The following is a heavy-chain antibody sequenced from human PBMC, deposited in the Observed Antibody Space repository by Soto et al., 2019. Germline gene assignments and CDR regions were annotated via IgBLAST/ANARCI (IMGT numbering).Heavy chain of an antibody. CDR1: GYTFTSYA. D-gene: IGHD3-3*01. Sequence: QVQLVQSGAEEKKPGASVKVSCKASGYTFTSYAMHWVRQAPGQRLEWMGWINAGNGNTKYSQKFQGRVTITRDTYASTAYMELSSLRSEDTAVYYCARGYDFWSGPQDPWGQGTLCTFSS. CDR2: INAGNGNT. CDR3: ARGYDFWSGPQDP. J-gene: IGHJ5*02. V-gene: IGHV1-3*05.